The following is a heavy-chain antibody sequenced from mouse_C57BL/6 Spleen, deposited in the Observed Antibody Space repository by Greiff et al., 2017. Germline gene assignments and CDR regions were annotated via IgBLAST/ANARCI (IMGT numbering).Heavy chain of an antibody. V-gene: IGHV1-82*01. CDR2: IYPGDGDT. D-gene: IGHD2-4*01. Sequence: QVQLQQSGPELVKPGASVTISCKASGYAFSSSWMNWVKQRPGKGLEWIGRIYPGDGDTNYNGKFKGKATLTADKYSSTAYMQLSSLTSEDSAVYFCARSGYDYDSWFAYWGQGTLVTVSA. CDR3: ARSGYDYDSWFAY. J-gene: IGHJ3*01. CDR1: GYAFSSSW.